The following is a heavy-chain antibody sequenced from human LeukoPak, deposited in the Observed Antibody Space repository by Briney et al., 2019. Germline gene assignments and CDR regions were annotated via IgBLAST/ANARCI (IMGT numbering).Heavy chain of an antibody. V-gene: IGHV3-30*04. Sequence: GGSLRLSCAASGFTFSSYAMHWVRQAPGKGLEWVAVISYDGSNKYYADSVKGRFTISRDNSKNTLYLQMNSLRAEDTAVYYCARDLVGAPPLPDYWGQGTLVTVSS. J-gene: IGHJ4*02. D-gene: IGHD1-26*01. CDR2: ISYDGSNK. CDR3: ARDLVGAPPLPDY. CDR1: GFTFSSYA.